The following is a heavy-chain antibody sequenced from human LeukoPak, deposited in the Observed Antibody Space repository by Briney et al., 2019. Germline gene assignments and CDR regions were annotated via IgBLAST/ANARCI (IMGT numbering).Heavy chain of an antibody. CDR1: GYTFTSYG. CDR3: ARITMVRGVIIYAGWFDP. D-gene: IGHD3-10*01. Sequence: ASVKLSCNASGYTFTSYGISWVRQAPGQGLEWMGWISAYNGNTNYAQKLQGRVTMTTDTSTSTAYMELRSLRSDDTAVYYCARITMVRGVIIYAGWFDPWGQGTLVTVSS. CDR2: ISAYNGNT. J-gene: IGHJ5*02. V-gene: IGHV1-18*01.